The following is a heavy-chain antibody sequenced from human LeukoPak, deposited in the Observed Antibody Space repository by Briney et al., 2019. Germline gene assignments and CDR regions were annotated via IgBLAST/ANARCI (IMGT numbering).Heavy chain of an antibody. CDR1: GFTFSSYA. CDR3: AKATPGACCYGLDG. CDR2: IRESGRDT. V-gene: IGHV3-23*01. D-gene: IGHD2-15*01. Sequence: GGSLRLSCAASGFTFSSYAMSWVRQAPGKGLEWVSAIRESGRDTYYTDSVKARFTISRDNSRDTLDLQMNSLRGEDTAVYFWAKATPGACCYGLDGWGQGTTVTGSS. J-gene: IGHJ6*01.